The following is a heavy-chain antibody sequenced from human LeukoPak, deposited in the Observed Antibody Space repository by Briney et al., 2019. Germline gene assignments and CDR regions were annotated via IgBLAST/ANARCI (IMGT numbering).Heavy chain of an antibody. CDR3: AREVDRSFGY. D-gene: IGHD1-26*01. V-gene: IGHV3-7*01. CDR1: GFRFSGFW. Sequence: GGSLRLSCEASGFRFSGFWMSWVRQAPGKGPEWVANINQESSEKYYVDSVRGRFTISRDNAKNSLSLQMISLRVEDTAVYYCAREVDRSFGYWGQGSVVTVSS. J-gene: IGHJ4*02. CDR2: INQESSEK.